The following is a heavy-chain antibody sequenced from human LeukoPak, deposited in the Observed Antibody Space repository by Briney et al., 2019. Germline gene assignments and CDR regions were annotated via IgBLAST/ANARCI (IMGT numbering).Heavy chain of an antibody. Sequence: SETLSLTCTVSGDSITSGSYYWSWIRQPAGKGLEWIGRIFISGGTNYNPSLRSRATISVDTSKNQFSLRLHSVTAADTAVYYCARDRSYYSDTGTDYWGQGALVTVSS. CDR1: GDSITSGSYY. V-gene: IGHV4-61*02. J-gene: IGHJ4*02. CDR3: ARDRSYYSDTGTDY. CDR2: IFISGGT. D-gene: IGHD3-22*01.